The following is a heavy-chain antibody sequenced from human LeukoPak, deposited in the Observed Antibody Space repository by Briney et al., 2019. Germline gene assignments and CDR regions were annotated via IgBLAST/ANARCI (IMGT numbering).Heavy chain of an antibody. V-gene: IGHV1-18*01. CDR3: ASGYYDSSGYRNYYYYMDV. CDR2: ISAYNGNT. Sequence: ASVTVSCTASGYTFTSYGISWVRQAPGQGLEWMGWISAYNGNTNYAQKLQGRVTMTTDTSTSTAYMELRSLRSDDTAVYYCASGYYDSSGYRNYYYYMDVWGKGTTVTVSS. J-gene: IGHJ6*03. CDR1: GYTFTSYG. D-gene: IGHD3-22*01.